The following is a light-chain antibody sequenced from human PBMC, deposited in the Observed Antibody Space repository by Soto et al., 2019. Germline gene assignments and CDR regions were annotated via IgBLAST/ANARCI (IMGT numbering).Light chain of an antibody. Sequence: DIQVTQSPPTLSASVGDRVTITCLASQTISTWMAWYQQKPGKAPKLLVYDASTLQSGVASRFSGSGSGTEFTLIISGLQPDDSATYYCQQYNSYPWTFGQGTKVDIK. V-gene: IGKV1-5*01. CDR3: QQYNSYPWT. CDR2: DAS. J-gene: IGKJ1*01. CDR1: QTISTW.